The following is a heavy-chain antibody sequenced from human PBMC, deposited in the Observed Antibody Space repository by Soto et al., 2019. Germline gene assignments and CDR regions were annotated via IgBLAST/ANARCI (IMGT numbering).Heavy chain of an antibody. CDR3: TKARLWGGDGYNSYYYNAMDV. J-gene: IGHJ6*02. CDR2: INSGGAFT. V-gene: IGHV3-23*01. CDR1: GFTFSSND. Sequence: GGSLRLSCAASGFTFSSNDMTWVRQAPGKGLEWVSTINSGGAFTYHADSVKGRFTISRDNSKNTVYLQMNSLRPEDTALYYCTKARLWGGDGYNSYYYNAMDVWGQGTTVTVSS. D-gene: IGHD3-16*01.